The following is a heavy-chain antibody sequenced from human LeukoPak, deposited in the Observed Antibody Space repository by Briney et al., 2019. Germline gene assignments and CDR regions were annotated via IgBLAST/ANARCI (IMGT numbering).Heavy chain of an antibody. Sequence: PSETLSLTCTVSGGSISSSSRYWGWIRQPPGKGLEWIGSLYYSGSTYYNPSLKSRVTISVDTSKNQFSLKLSSVTAADTAVYYCATRYCSSTSCYFLNYYYYMDVWGKGTTVTVSS. CDR1: GGSISSSSRY. CDR2: LYYSGST. V-gene: IGHV4-39*07. CDR3: ATRYCSSTSCYFLNYYYYMDV. J-gene: IGHJ6*03. D-gene: IGHD2-2*01.